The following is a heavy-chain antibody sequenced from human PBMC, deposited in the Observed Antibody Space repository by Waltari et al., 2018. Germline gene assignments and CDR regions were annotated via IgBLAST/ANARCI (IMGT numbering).Heavy chain of an antibody. CDR1: GGSISSSSYY. V-gene: IGHV4-39*01. D-gene: IGHD3-3*01. J-gene: IGHJ4*02. Sequence: QLQLQESGPGLVKPSETLSLTCTVSGGSISSSSYYWGWIRPPTGQGLEWIGSIYYRSVTYYNPSPKSRVTISVETSKNQVTLMLSCATAADTAVYYCASYDWLSGYVFDYWGQGTLVTGAS. CDR3: ASYDWLSGYVFDY. CDR2: IYYRSVT.